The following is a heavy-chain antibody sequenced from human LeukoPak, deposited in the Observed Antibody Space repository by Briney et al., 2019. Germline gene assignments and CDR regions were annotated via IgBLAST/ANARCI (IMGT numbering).Heavy chain of an antibody. Sequence: GGSLRLSCAASGFTVSSNYMSWVRQAPGKGLEWVSVIYSGGSTYYADSVKGRFTISRDNSKNTLYLQMNSLRAEDTAVYYCAREYSSGSLPYTNNWFDPWGQGTLVTVSS. J-gene: IGHJ5*02. CDR1: GFTVSSNY. V-gene: IGHV3-66*01. D-gene: IGHD6-19*01. CDR2: IYSGGST. CDR3: AREYSSGSLPYTNNWFDP.